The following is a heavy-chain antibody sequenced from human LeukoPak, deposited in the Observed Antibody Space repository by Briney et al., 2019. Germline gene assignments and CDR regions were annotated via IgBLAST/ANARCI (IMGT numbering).Heavy chain of an antibody. J-gene: IGHJ3*02. CDR1: GGSISSGGYY. D-gene: IGHD3-22*01. CDR3: ATLITLDAFDI. V-gene: IGHV4-31*03. CDR2: IYYSGST. Sequence: TLSLTCTVSGGSISSGGYYWSWIRQHPGKGLEWIGYIYYSGSTYYNPSLKSRVTISVDTSKNQFSLRLSSVTAADTAVYYCATLITLDAFDIWGQGTMVTVSS.